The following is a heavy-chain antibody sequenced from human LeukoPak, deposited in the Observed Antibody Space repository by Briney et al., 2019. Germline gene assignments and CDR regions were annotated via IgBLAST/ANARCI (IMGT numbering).Heavy chain of an antibody. J-gene: IGHJ4*02. CDR2: IYPGDSDT. CDR3: ARITGDLSFDY. V-gene: IGHV5-51*01. Sequence: GESLKISCKGSGYNFPNYWIAWVRQMPGKGLEWMGIIYPGDSDTKYRPSFQGQVTISADKSISTAYLQWSSLKASDTAMYYCARITGDLSFDYWGQGTLVTVSS. CDR1: GYNFPNYW. D-gene: IGHD7-27*01.